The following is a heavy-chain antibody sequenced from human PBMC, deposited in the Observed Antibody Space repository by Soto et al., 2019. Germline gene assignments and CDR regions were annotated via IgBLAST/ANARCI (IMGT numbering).Heavy chain of an antibody. CDR1: GFTLSSDA. CDR2: LSSTGIGT. J-gene: IGHJ6*03. CDR3: ASRARADYYYMVG. V-gene: IGHV3-64*01. Sequence: EVQLVESGGGLAQPGGSLRLSCAASGFTLSSDAMDWVRQAPGKGLEYVSGLSSTGIGTYYANTVKGRFTISRDNSKNTVYLQMDSMRPEDMAVYYCASRARADYYYMVGWGKGHTVTVS. D-gene: IGHD6-6*01.